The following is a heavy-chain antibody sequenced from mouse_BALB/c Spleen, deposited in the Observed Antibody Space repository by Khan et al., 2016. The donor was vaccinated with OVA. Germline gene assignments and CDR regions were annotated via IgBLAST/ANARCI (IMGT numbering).Heavy chain of an antibody. D-gene: IGHD1-1*01. V-gene: IGHV3-2*02. CDR1: GNSITSGYA. Sequence: VQLKESGPGLVKPSQSLSLTCTVTGNSITSGYAWNWIRQFPGNKLEWMGYISYSGDTSYIPSLKRRISISRDTSKNPFFLQLHSVTTEDIATYYCARGNYYGYYCDYWGQGTTLTVSS. CDR3: ARGNYYGYYCDY. J-gene: IGHJ2*01. CDR2: ISYSGDT.